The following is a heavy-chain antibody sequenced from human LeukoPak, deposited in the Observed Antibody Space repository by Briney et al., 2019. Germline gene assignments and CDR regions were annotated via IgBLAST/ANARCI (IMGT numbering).Heavy chain of an antibody. CDR1: GFTFRGYE. V-gene: IGHV3-48*03. D-gene: IGHD1-26*01. CDR3: ARGGGSFDFDY. Sequence: GGSLRLSCVASGFTFRGYEMNWVRQAPGKGLEWISYISTGGSTMFYAGSVKGRFTISRDNARNSLYLQMNSLRVEDTAVYYCARGGGSFDFDYWGQGTLVTVSS. CDR2: ISTGGSTM. J-gene: IGHJ4*02.